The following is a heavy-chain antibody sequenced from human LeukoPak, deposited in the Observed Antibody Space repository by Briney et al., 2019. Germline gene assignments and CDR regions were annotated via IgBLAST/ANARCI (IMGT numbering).Heavy chain of an antibody. V-gene: IGHV3-74*01. D-gene: IGHD2-2*01. CDR1: GFTFSSHW. CDR3: ARGVVGRRNPLDY. J-gene: IGHJ4*02. Sequence: PGGSLRLSCAGPGFTFSSHWMHWVRQVPGKGLVWVSRINSDGITTNYADSVMGRFTISRDNTKNTLYLQMNSLRDEDTAVYYCARGVVGRRNPLDYWGQGTLVTVSS. CDR2: INSDGITT.